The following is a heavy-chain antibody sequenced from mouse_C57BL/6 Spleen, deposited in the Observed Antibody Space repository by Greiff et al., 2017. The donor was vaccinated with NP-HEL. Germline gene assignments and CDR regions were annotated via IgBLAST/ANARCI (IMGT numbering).Heavy chain of an antibody. V-gene: IGHV5-16*01. D-gene: IGHD2-4*01. CDR1: GCTVSDYY. Sequence: EVKLVESEGGLVQPGRSRKVDCTVFGCTVSDYYSAWVRQVPEKGLEWVANINYVGGGTYYLDSLKSRFIISRDNAKNILYLQISSLESEDTATYYCARARSTMSAMDYWGQGTSVTVSS. CDR3: ARARSTMSAMDY. CDR2: INYVGGGT. J-gene: IGHJ4*01.